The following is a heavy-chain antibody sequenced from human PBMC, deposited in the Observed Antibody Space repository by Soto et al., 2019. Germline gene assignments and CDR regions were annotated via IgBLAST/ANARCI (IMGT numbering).Heavy chain of an antibody. CDR2: INHSGST. CDR1: GGSFSDYY. Sequence: QVQLQQWGAGLLKPSETLSLTCAVYGGSFSDYYWSWIRQPPGKGLEWIGEINHSGSTIYNPSLKSRVTMSVDTSKIQFSPNLTSVTAADTAVYYCARGGCSGGSCYRPFFSDWGQGNLVTVSS. CDR3: ARGGCSGGSCYRPFFSD. D-gene: IGHD2-15*01. J-gene: IGHJ4*02. V-gene: IGHV4-34*02.